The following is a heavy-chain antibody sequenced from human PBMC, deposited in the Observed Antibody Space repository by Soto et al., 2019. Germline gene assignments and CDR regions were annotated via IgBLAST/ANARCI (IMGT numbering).Heavy chain of an antibody. V-gene: IGHV3-30-3*01. CDR3: ARDTAMVTPYYFDY. D-gene: IGHD5-18*01. J-gene: IGHJ4*02. CDR2: ISYDGSNK. Sequence: SLRLSCAASGFTFSSYAMHWVRQAPGKGLEWVAVISYDGSNKYYADSVKGRFTISRDNSKNTLYLQMNSLRAEDTAVYYCARDTAMVTPYYFDYWGQGTLVTVSS. CDR1: GFTFSSYA.